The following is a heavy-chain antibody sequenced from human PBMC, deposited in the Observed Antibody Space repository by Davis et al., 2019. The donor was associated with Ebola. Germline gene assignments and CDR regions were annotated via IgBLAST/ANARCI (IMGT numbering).Heavy chain of an antibody. Sequence: GESLKISCAASGFTFSSYAMSWVRQAPGKGLEWVSAISGSGGSTYYADSVKGRFTISRDNSKNTLYLQMNSLRAEDTAVYYCARLGPRYDFWSGYSGRHFDYWGQGTLVTVSS. CDR1: GFTFSSYA. D-gene: IGHD3-3*01. CDR2: ISGSGGST. J-gene: IGHJ4*02. V-gene: IGHV3-23*01. CDR3: ARLGPRYDFWSGYSGRHFDY.